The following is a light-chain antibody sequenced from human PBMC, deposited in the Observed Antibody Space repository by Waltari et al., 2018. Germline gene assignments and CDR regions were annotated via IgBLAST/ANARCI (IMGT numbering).Light chain of an antibody. CDR1: QDIRTY. Sequence: DIEMTQSPSSLSASVGDRVTITCRASQDIRTYLAWYQQKPGKVPALLIYDASTLQSGVPSRFSGRGSGTEFTLTITSLQPEDVATDFCQGYDTAPRTFGQGTKVE. V-gene: IGKV1-27*01. J-gene: IGKJ1*01. CDR3: QGYDTAPRT. CDR2: DAS.